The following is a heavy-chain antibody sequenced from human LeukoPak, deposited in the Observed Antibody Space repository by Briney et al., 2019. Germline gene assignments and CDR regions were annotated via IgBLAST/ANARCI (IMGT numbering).Heavy chain of an antibody. CDR2: INHSGST. CDR1: GGSFSGYY. CDR3: ARRSGFWSGYYTGYNWFDP. Sequence: SETLSLTCAVYGGSFSGYYWSWIRQPPGKGLEGVGEINHSGSTNYNPSLKSRVTISVDTSKNQFSLKLSSVTAADTAVYYCARRSGFWSGYYTGYNWFDPWGQGTLVTVSS. D-gene: IGHD3-3*01. V-gene: IGHV4-34*01. J-gene: IGHJ5*02.